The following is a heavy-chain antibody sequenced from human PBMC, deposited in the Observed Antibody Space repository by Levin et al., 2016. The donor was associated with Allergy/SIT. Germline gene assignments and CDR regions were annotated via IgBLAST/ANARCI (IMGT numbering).Heavy chain of an antibody. J-gene: IGHJ3*02. D-gene: IGHD5-12*01. V-gene: IGHV3-30*18. CDR3: AKKEGATMAFDI. CDR1: GFTFSSNA. CDR2: ISFDGGNE. Sequence: GGSLRLSCAASGFTFSSNAMHWVRQAPGKGLEWVATISFDGGNEYYPDSVKGRFTISRDNSKNTLYLQMNTLRAEDTAVYYCAKKEGATMAFDIWGQGTMVTVSS.